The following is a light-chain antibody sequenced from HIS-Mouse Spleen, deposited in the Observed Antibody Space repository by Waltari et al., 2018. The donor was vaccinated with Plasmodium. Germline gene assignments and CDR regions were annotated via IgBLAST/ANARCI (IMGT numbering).Light chain of an antibody. CDR3: AAWDDSLNGVV. CDR2: SNN. J-gene: IGLJ2*01. V-gene: IGLV1-44*01. CDR1: ISSIGSTT. Sequence: QSVLTQPPSASGTPGQRVTISCSGSISSIGSTTVNWYQQLPGTAPKLLIYSNNQRPSGVPDRFSGSKSGTSASLAISGLQSEDEADYYCAAWDDSLNGVVFAGGTKLTVL.